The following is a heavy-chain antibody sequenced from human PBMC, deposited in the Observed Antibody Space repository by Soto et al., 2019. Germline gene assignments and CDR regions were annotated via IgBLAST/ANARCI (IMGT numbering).Heavy chain of an antibody. CDR2: IKQDGSEK. D-gene: IGHD6-13*01. CDR3: ARIASAGRGWDV. Sequence: EVQLVESGGGLVQPGGSLRLSCAASGFTFSSYWMSWVRQAPVKGLEWVGNIKQDGSEKNYVDFMEGRFTISRDNAENSLYLQMNSLRAEDTAVYYCARIASAGRGWDVWXXGXTVVVSS. V-gene: IGHV3-7*01. J-gene: IGHJ6*04. CDR1: GFTFSSYW.